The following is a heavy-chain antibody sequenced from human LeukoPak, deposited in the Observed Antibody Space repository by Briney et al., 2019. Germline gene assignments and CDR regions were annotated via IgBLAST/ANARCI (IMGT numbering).Heavy chain of an antibody. J-gene: IGHJ4*02. CDR2: ISGSGSDI. D-gene: IGHD1-26*01. Sequence: GGSLRLSCAASGFTFSNYEMNWVRQAPGRGLEWVSFISGSGSDIFYADSVKGRFTISRDNAKNSVSLQMDSLRGDDTAVYYCARDIGGSYSAIDYWGQGTLVTVSS. CDR3: ARDIGGSYSAIDY. CDR1: GFTFSNYE. V-gene: IGHV3-48*03.